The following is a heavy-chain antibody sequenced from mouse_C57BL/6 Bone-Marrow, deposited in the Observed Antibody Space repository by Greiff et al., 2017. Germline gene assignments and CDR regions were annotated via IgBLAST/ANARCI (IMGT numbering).Heavy chain of an antibody. J-gene: IGHJ3*01. CDR2: ISSGGGYI. Sequence: EVQVEESGEGLVKPGGSLKLSCAASGFTFSSYAMSWVRQTPEKSLEWVAYISSGGGYIYYAATVKGRFTISRDNARNTLYLQMSSLKYEDTAMYYCTRIYGNPWFAYWGQGTLVTVSA. CDR1: GFTFSSYA. D-gene: IGHD2-1*01. V-gene: IGHV5-9-1*02. CDR3: TRIYGNPWFAY.